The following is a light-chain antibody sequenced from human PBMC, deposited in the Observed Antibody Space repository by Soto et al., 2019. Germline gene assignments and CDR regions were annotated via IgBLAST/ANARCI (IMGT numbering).Light chain of an antibody. CDR1: QYVSEW. CDR3: QQNNSFPLT. CDR2: ATS. J-gene: IGKJ4*01. V-gene: IGKV1-12*01. Sequence: DIQMTQSPSSVSASVGDRVTITCRASQYVSEWLAWYQQKPGKAPKPLIYATSNLRSGVPSRFSGSGSGTDFTLTISGLQTEDFATYYGQQNNSFPLTVGGGTKVEIK.